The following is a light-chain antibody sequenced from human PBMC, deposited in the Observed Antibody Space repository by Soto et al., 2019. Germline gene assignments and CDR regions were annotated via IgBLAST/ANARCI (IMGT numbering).Light chain of an antibody. CDR2: EVT. J-gene: IGLJ1*01. CDR3: ASYAGSNKV. Sequence: QSVLTQPPSASGSPGQSATISCTGTSSDVGGYDFVSWYQQQPGKAPKLMIFEVTKRPSGVPDRFSGSKSGNTASLTVSGLLPEDEADYYCASYAGSNKVFGTGTKLTVL. V-gene: IGLV2-8*01. CDR1: SSDVGGYDF.